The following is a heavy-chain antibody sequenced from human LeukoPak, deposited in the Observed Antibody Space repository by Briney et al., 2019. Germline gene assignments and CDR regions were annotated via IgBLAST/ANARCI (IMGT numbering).Heavy chain of an antibody. J-gene: IGHJ4*02. Sequence: GGSLRLSCAASGFTFSSCAMHWVRQAPGKGLEWVSVIYSGGNTYYADSVKGRFTISRDNSKNTLYLQMSSLRAEDTAVYYCALTVYGSGSYWDYWGQGTLVTVSS. CDR3: ALTVYGSGSYWDY. CDR2: IYSGGNT. CDR1: GFTFSSCA. D-gene: IGHD3-10*01. V-gene: IGHV3-66*01.